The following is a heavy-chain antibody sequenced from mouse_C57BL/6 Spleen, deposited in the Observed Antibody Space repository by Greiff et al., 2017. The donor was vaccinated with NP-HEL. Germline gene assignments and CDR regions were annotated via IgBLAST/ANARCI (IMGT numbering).Heavy chain of an antibody. CDR2: IDPNSGGT. Sequence: QVQLQQPGAELVKPGASVKLSCKASGYTFTSYWMHWVKQRPGRGLEWIGRIDPNSGGTKYNEKFKSKATLTVDKPSSTAYMQLSSLTSEDSAVYYGATKGLIYYDYDGFAYWGQGTLVTVSA. V-gene: IGHV1-72*01. J-gene: IGHJ3*01. D-gene: IGHD2-4*01. CDR3: ATKGLIYYDYDGFAY. CDR1: GYTFTSYW.